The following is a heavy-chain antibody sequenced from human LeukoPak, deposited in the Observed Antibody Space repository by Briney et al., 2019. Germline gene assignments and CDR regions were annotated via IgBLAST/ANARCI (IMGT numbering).Heavy chain of an antibody. D-gene: IGHD1-26*01. CDR1: GGTFSSYT. J-gene: IGHJ4*02. CDR2: IIPILGIA. Sequence: ASVKVSFKASGGTFSSYTISWVRQAPGQGLELMGGIIPILGIANYAQKFQGRVTITADKSTSTAYMELSSLRSEDTAVYYCARQIVGATTPLDYWGQGTLVTVSS. V-gene: IGHV1-69*10. CDR3: ARQIVGATTPLDY.